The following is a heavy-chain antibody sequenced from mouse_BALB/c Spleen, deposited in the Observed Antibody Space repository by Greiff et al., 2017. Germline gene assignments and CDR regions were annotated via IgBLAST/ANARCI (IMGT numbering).Heavy chain of an antibody. J-gene: IGHJ3*01. CDR3: ARGDYAWFAY. CDR1: GYTFTSYW. Sequence: QVQLKQPGAELVKPGASVKLSCKASGYTFTSYWMHWVKQRPGQGLEWIGEINPSNGRTNYNEKFKSKATLTVDKSSSTAYMQLSSLTSEDSAVYYCARGDYAWFAYWGQGTLVTVSA. CDR2: INPSNGRT. V-gene: IGHV1S81*02. D-gene: IGHD2-4*01.